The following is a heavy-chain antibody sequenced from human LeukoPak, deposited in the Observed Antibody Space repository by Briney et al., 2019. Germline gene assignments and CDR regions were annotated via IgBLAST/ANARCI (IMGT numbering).Heavy chain of an antibody. CDR2: MNPNSGNT. J-gene: IGHJ6*02. D-gene: IGHD3-22*01. V-gene: IGHV1-8*02. Sequence: ASVKVSCKASGYAFTSYDINWVRRATGQGLEWMGWMNPNSGNTGYAQKFQGRVTMTRNTSISTAYMELSSLRSEDTAVYYCARGYYYDSSGYYYLYGMDVWGQGTTVTVSS. CDR3: ARGYYYDSSGYYYLYGMDV. CDR1: GYAFTSYD.